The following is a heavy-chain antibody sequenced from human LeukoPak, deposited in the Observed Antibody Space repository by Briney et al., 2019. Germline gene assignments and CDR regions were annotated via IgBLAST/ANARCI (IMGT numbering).Heavy chain of an antibody. CDR2: IYHSGST. Sequence: KASETLSLTCTVSGYSISSGYYWGWIRQPPGKGLEWIGSIYHSGSTYYNPSLKSRVTISLDTSKNQFSLKLSSVTAADTAIYYCARAYHSSWYLIWFDPWGQGTLVTVSS. CDR3: ARAYHSSWYLIWFDP. D-gene: IGHD6-13*01. J-gene: IGHJ5*02. V-gene: IGHV4-38-2*02. CDR1: GYSISSGYY.